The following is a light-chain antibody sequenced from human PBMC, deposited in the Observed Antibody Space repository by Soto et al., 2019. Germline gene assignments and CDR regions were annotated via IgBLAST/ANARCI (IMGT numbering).Light chain of an antibody. J-gene: IGKJ5*01. CDR1: QTVSSY. Sequence: NVLTQSPCTLSLYPGERATLSCRASQTVSSYLTWYQQRPGQAPRLLISGASRRATGIPDRFSGSGSGTDFTLTISRLEPEDFALYYCQQYGTSPITFGQGTRLEIK. CDR3: QQYGTSPIT. CDR2: GAS. V-gene: IGKV3-20*01.